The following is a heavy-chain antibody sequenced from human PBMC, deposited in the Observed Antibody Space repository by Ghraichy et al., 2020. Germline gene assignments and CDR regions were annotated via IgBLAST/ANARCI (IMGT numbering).Heavy chain of an antibody. CDR2: IWYDGSNK. CDR3: ARYEVALDY. CDR1: GFTFSSYG. J-gene: IGHJ4*02. V-gene: IGHV3-33*01. D-gene: IGHD2-15*01. Sequence: GGSLRLSCAASGFTFSSYGMHWVRQAPGKGLEWVAVIWYDGSNKYYADSVKGRFTISRDNSNNTLYMHMNSLRAEDTAVYYCARYEVALDYWGQGTLVTVSS.